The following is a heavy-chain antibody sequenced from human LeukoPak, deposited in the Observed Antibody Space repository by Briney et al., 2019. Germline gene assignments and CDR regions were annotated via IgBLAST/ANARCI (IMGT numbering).Heavy chain of an antibody. CDR2: ISAYNGNT. CDR1: GYTFTSYG. D-gene: IGHD6-13*01. Sequence: ASVKVSCKASGYTFTSYGISWVRQAPGQGLEWMGWISAYNGNTNYAQKLQGRVTMTTDTSTSTACMELRSLRSDDTAVYYCARAKSSSWFDYWGQGTLVTVSS. V-gene: IGHV1-18*01. CDR3: ARAKSSSWFDY. J-gene: IGHJ4*02.